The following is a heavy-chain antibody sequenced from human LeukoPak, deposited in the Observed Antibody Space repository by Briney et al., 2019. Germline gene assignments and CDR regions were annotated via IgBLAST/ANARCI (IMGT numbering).Heavy chain of an antibody. V-gene: IGHV4-59*01. CDR1: GGSISSYY. D-gene: IGHD3-22*01. J-gene: IGHJ4*02. CDR2: IYYSGST. CDR3: AREVNYYDSSGYYYAYDY. Sequence: SETLSLTCTVSGGSISSYYWSWIRQPPGKGLEWIGYIYYSGSTNYNPSLKSRVTISVDTSKNQFSLKLSSVTAADTAVYYCAREVNYYDSSGYYYAYDYWGQGTLVTVSS.